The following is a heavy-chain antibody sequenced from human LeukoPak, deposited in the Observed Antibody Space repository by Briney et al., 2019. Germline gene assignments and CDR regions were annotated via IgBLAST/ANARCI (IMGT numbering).Heavy chain of an antibody. J-gene: IGHJ4*02. CDR1: GGTFSSYA. V-gene: IGHV1-69*13. Sequence: SVKVSCKASGGTFSSYAISWVRQAPGQGLEWMGGIIPIFGTANYAQKFQGRVTITADESTSTVYMELRSLRSDDPAVYYCARVAARPSDFDYWGQGTLVTVSS. CDR2: IIPIFGTA. D-gene: IGHD6-6*01. CDR3: ARVAARPSDFDY.